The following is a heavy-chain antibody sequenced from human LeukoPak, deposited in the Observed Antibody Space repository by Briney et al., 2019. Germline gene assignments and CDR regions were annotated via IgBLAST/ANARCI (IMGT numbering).Heavy chain of an antibody. V-gene: IGHV1-69*13. CDR1: GGTFSSYA. CDR3: ARGSPITIFGVVMDQYNWFDP. D-gene: IGHD3-3*01. CDR2: IIPIFGTA. Sequence: SVKVSCKASGGTFSSYAISWVRQTPGQGLEWMGGIIPIFGTANYAQKFQGRVTITADESTSTAYMELSSLRSEDTAVYYCARGSPITIFGVVMDQYNWFDPWGQGTLVTVSS. J-gene: IGHJ5*02.